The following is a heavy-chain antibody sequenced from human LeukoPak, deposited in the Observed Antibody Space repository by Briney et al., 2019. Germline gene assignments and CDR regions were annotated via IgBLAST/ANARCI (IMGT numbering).Heavy chain of an antibody. V-gene: IGHV1-18*01. CDR3: ARVEMGCTNGVCYSLGNFDY. Sequence: GASVKVSCKASGYTFTSYGISWVRQAPGQGLEWMGWISAYNGNTNYAQKLPGRVTMTTDTSTSTAYMELRSLRSDDTAVYYCARVEMGCTNGVCYSLGNFDYWGQGTLVTVSS. D-gene: IGHD2-8*01. CDR1: GYTFTSYG. J-gene: IGHJ4*02. CDR2: ISAYNGNT.